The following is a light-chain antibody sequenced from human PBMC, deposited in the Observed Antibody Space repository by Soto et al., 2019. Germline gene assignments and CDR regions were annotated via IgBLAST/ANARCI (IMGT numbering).Light chain of an antibody. CDR2: YAS. V-gene: IGKV3-11*01. CDR1: QSVSSY. J-gene: IGKJ1*01. CDR3: QQRSNWPRT. Sequence: EIVLTQSPATLSLSPGERATLSCRASQSVSSYLAWYQQKPGQAPRLLIYYASNRATGIPARFSGSGSGTDFTLTINSLEPEDFAVYYCQQRSNWPRTFGQGTKVEI.